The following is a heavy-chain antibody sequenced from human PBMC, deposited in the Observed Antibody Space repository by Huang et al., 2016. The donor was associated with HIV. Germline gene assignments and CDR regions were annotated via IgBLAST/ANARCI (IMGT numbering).Heavy chain of an antibody. CDR2: IRIDNGLT. D-gene: IGHD3-9*01. V-gene: IGHV3-48*01. CDR1: GFTFSAFS. CDR3: ARGKYDVLTGWDDTYYFDH. J-gene: IGHJ4*02. Sequence: EVQLVESGGRLVRPGGSLRLAGAASGFTFSAFSMNWIRQAPGKGLEWISYIRIDNGLTYYADSVKGRFTISRDTAKNALYLQMNSLRADDTALYFCARGKYDVLTGWDDTYYFDHWGQGTLVTVSS.